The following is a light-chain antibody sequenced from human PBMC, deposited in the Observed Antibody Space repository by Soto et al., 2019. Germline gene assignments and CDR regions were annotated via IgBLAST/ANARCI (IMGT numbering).Light chain of an antibody. J-gene: IGKJ1*01. V-gene: IGKV1-5*01. Sequence: DIKMTQSPSTLSASVGDRVTITCRASQSISSWLAWYQQKPGKAPKLLIYDASSLESGVPPRFSGSGSGTEFTLTISSLQPDDFATYYCQQYDSFSVTFGQGTKVDI. CDR3: QQYDSFSVT. CDR2: DAS. CDR1: QSISSW.